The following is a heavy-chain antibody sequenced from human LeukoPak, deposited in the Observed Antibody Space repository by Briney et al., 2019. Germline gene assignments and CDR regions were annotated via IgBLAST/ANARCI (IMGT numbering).Heavy chain of an antibody. Sequence: PGGSLRLSSAASGFTFSSYSMNWVRQAPGKGLEWVSSISSSSSYIYYADSVKGRFTISRDNAKNSLYLQMNSLRAEDTAVYYCAREITMVRGVIDYYGMDVWGQGTTVTVSS. J-gene: IGHJ6*02. D-gene: IGHD3-10*01. CDR3: AREITMVRGVIDYYGMDV. CDR2: ISSSSSYI. CDR1: GFTFSSYS. V-gene: IGHV3-21*01.